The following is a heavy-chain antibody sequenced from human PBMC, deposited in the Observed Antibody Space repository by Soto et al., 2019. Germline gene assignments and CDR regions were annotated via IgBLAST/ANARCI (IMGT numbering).Heavy chain of an antibody. V-gene: IGHV3-74*01. CDR1: GFNFSSYW. CDR3: ARDMVRGPMTYYYYYYMDV. J-gene: IGHJ6*03. Sequence: GGSLRLSCAAAGFNFSSYWMHWVRQAPGKGLVWVSRINSDGSSTSYADSVKGRFTISRDNAKNTLYLQMNSLRAEDTAVYYCARDMVRGPMTYYYYYYMDVWGKGTTVTVSS. CDR2: INSDGSST. D-gene: IGHD3-10*01.